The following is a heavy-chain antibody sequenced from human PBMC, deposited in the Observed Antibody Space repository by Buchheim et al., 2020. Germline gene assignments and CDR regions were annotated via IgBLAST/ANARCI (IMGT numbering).Heavy chain of an antibody. CDR1: GFTFSSYA. Sequence: EVQLLESGGGLVQPGGSLRLSCAASGFTFSSYAMSWVRQAPGKGLAWVSAISGSGGSTYYADSVKGRFTISRDNSKQTLYLQMNSLRAEDTAVYYCAKDPWIQLWLREGIYFDYWGQGTL. D-gene: IGHD5-18*01. J-gene: IGHJ4*02. CDR3: AKDPWIQLWLREGIYFDY. CDR2: ISGSGGST. V-gene: IGHV3-23*01.